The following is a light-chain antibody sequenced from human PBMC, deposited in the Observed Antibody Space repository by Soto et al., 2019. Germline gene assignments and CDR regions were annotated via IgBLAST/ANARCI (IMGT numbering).Light chain of an antibody. CDR3: SSYSSSSTLAV. Sequence: QSALTRPASVSGSPGQSITISCTGTSSDVGRYNYVSWYQQYPGKAPKLMIYEVSNRPSGVSNRFSGSKSGNTASLTISGLQAEDEADYYCSSYSSSSTLAVFGGGTQLTVL. CDR1: SSDVGRYNY. CDR2: EVS. J-gene: IGLJ7*01. V-gene: IGLV2-14*01.